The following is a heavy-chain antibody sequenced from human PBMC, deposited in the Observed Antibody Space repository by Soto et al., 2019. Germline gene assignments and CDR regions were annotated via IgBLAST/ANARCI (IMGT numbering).Heavy chain of an antibody. J-gene: IGHJ3*02. CDR1: GYPFKVSA. D-gene: IGHD6-25*01. Sequence: LELACVESGYPFKVSAVGVARKAQGKGLEWVSSLSGSGDYSFYADSVKGRFSISRDNSKNTLYLQMDSLRDDDTAIYYCTQAGHCSGGTWHVASDILLHGTNVTVS. CDR3: TQAGHCSGGTWHVASDI. CDR2: LSGSGDYS. V-gene: IGHV3-23*01.